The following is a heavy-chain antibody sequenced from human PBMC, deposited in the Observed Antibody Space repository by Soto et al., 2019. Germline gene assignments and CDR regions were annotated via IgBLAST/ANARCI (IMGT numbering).Heavy chain of an antibody. V-gene: IGHV1-69*02. CDR3: AGGESGTSYHWFDP. D-gene: IGHD2-2*01. CDR2: IIPILGIA. J-gene: IGHJ5*02. Sequence: ASVKVSCKASGGTFSSYTISWVRQAPGQGLEWMGRIIPILGIANYAQKFQGRVTITADKSTSTAYMELGSLRSEDTAVYYCAGGESGTSYHWFDPWGQGTLVTVSS. CDR1: GGTFSSYT.